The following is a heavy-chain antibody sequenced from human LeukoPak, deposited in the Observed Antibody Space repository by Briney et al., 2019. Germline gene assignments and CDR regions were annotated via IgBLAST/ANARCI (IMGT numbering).Heavy chain of an antibody. Sequence: GGSLRLSCAASGFTFSSYAMNWVRQAPGKGLEWVSSISSSSSYIYYADSVKGRFTISRDNAKNSLYLQMNSLRAEDTAVYYCARDLRSSWRYYFDYWGQGILVTVSS. CDR3: ARDLRSSWRYYFDY. CDR2: ISSSSSYI. CDR1: GFTFSSYA. J-gene: IGHJ4*02. V-gene: IGHV3-21*01. D-gene: IGHD6-13*01.